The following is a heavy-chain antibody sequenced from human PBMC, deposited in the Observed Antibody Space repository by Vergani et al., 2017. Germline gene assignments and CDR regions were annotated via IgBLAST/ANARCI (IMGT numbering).Heavy chain of an antibody. CDR1: GGSISSYY. J-gene: IGHJ4*02. CDR2: IYYSGST. Sequence: QVQLQESGPGLVKPSETLSLTCTVSGGSISSYYWSWIRQPPGKGLEWVGEIYYSGSTNYNPSLKSLVTISVETSKNQFSLKLSSVTAADTAVYYCARDPHKYGSGSYFDYWGQGTLVTVSS. D-gene: IGHD3-10*01. CDR3: ARDPHKYGSGSYFDY. V-gene: IGHV4-59*01.